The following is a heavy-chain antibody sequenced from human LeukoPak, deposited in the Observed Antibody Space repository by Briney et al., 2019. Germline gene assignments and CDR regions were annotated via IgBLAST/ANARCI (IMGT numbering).Heavy chain of an antibody. J-gene: IGHJ4*02. CDR2: IRYDGSNE. D-gene: IGHD6-13*01. V-gene: IGHV3-30*02. Sequence: GGSLRLSCVASGVTFSSYGMHWVRQAPGKGLEWVAFIRYDGSNEYYIDSVKGRFTLSRDNSKNTLYLQMNSLRAEDTAVYYCAKDRSSRGDYFDYWGQGTLVTVSS. CDR1: GVTFSSYG. CDR3: AKDRSSRGDYFDY.